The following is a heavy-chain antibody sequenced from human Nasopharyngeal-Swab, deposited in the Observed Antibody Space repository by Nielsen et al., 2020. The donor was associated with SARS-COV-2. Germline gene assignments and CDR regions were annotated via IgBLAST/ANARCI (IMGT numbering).Heavy chain of an antibody. CDR2: ISGSGGST. D-gene: IGHD2-21*02. V-gene: IGHV3-23*01. Sequence: GESLKISCAASGFTFSSYAMSWVRQAPGEGLEWVSAISGSGGSTYYADSVKGRFTISRDNSKNTLYLQMNSLRAEDTAVYYCAKDLAYCGGDCYSGFDYWGQGTRVTVSS. CDR3: AKDLAYCGGDCYSGFDY. J-gene: IGHJ4*02. CDR1: GFTFSSYA.